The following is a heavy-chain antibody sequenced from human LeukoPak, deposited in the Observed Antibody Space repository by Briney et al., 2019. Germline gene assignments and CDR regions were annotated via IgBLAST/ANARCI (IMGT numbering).Heavy chain of an antibody. V-gene: IGHV3-21*01. CDR1: GFTFSSYS. D-gene: IGHD2-2*01. CDR3: ARAPGPSRRIVVVPAAEAYYYYGMDV. CDR2: ISSSSSYI. J-gene: IGHJ6*02. Sequence: PGGSLRLSCAASGFTFSSYSMNWVRQAPGKGLEWVSSISSSSSYIYYADSVKGRFTISRDNAKNSLYLQMNSLRAEDTAVYYCARAPGPSRRIVVVPAAEAYYYYGMDVWGQGTTVTVSS.